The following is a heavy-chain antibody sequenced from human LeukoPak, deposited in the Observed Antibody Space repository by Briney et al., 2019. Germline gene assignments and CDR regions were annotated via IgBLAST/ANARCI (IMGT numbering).Heavy chain of an antibody. CDR2: ISGGGCPT. V-gene: IGHV3-23*01. D-gene: IGHD6-25*01. Sequence: RGSLRLSCAASVFTFSNYAMSWVRQAPGKGREWVSAISGGGCPTHYADSVKARFTIPRHNPKNMLYLQINSLRAEDAAVYFCAKNSGYSRQYFFDYWGQGPLVTVSS. CDR1: VFTFSNYA. J-gene: IGHJ4*02. CDR3: AKNSGYSRQYFFDY.